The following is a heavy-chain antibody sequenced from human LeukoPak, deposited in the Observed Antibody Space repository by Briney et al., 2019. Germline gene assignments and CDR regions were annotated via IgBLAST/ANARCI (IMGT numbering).Heavy chain of an antibody. CDR2: INPNSGGT. CDR1: VYTFTGYY. Sequence: GASVNVSCKASVYTFTGYYVHWVRQAPGQGLEWMGWINPNSGGTNYAQKFQGRVTMTRDTSISTAYMDLSRLRSDDTAVYYCARDQRNPSYYYDSSGYYFDYWGQGTLVTVSS. V-gene: IGHV1-2*02. D-gene: IGHD3-22*01. CDR3: ARDQRNPSYYYDSSGYYFDY. J-gene: IGHJ4*02.